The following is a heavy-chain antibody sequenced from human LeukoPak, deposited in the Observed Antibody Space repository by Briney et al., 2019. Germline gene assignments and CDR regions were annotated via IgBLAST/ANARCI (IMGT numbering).Heavy chain of an antibody. CDR3: ARFYGRKVQPDH. CDR1: GYSFTSYW. D-gene: IGHD4-23*01. CDR2: IYPGDSDT. J-gene: IGHJ4*02. V-gene: IGHV5-51*01. Sequence: GESLQISCQGSGYSFTSYWIGWVRQMPGKGLEWMGIIYPGDSDTRYSPSFQGQVTISADKSISTAYLQWSILEASDTAIYSCARFYGRKVQPDHRGQGTLVTVSS.